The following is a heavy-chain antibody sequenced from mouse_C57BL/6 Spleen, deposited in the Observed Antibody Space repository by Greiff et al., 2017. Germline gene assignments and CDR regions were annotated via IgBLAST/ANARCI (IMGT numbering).Heavy chain of an antibody. CDR1: GYTFTDYE. D-gene: IGHD1-1*01. Sequence: VQVVESGAELVRPGASVTLSCKASGYTFTDYEMHWVKQTPVHGLEWIGAIDPETGGTAYNQKFKGKAILTADKSSSTAYMELRSLTSEDSAVYYCTREAHYYGSSPWFAFWGQGTLVTVSA. CDR3: TREAHYYGSSPWFAF. V-gene: IGHV1-15*01. J-gene: IGHJ3*01. CDR2: IDPETGGT.